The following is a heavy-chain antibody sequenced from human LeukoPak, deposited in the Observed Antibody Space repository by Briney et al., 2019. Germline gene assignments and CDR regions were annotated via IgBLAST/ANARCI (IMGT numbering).Heavy chain of an antibody. CDR2: IYYSGST. Sequence: PSETLSLTCTVSGGSITSGDYYWGWIRQPPGKGLEWIGSIYYSGSTYYNPSLKSRVTISVDTSKNQFSLKLSSVTAADTAVYYCAREEAWLFDYWGQGTLVTVSS. J-gene: IGHJ4*02. D-gene: IGHD5-12*01. CDR3: AREEAWLFDY. V-gene: IGHV4-39*01. CDR1: GGSITSGDYY.